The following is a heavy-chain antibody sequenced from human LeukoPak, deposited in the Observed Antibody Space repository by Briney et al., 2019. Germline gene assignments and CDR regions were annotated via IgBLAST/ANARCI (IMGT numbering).Heavy chain of an antibody. CDR3: AKDGYYHGSGSYLY. CDR1: GFTFSSYG. Sequence: GGSLRLSCAASGFTFSSYGMHWVRQAPGKGLEWVAFIRFDGSNEYYADSVKGRFNISGDNSKNTLYLQMNSLTTEDTAVYYCAKDGYYHGSGSYLYWGQGTLVTVSS. CDR2: IRFDGSNE. J-gene: IGHJ4*02. V-gene: IGHV3-30*02. D-gene: IGHD3-10*01.